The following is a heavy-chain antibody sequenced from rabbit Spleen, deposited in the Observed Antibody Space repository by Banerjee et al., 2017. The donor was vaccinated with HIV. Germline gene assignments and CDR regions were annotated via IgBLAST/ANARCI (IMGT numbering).Heavy chain of an antibody. J-gene: IGHJ6*01. D-gene: IGHD1-1*01. CDR2: TEPIFGTT. CDR3: ARDTSSSFSSYGMDL. Sequence: QSLEESGGGLVQPGGSLTLSCKASGFDFSNYYMTWVRQAPGKGLEWIGLTEPIFGTTYYANWVNGRFTISSHNAQNTLYLQVKSLTAADTATYFCARDTSSSFSSYGMDLWGQGTLVTVS. CDR1: GFDFSNYY. V-gene: IGHV1S7*01.